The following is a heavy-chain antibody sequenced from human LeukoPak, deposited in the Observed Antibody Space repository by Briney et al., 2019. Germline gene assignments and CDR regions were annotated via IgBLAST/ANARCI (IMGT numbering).Heavy chain of an antibody. CDR2: INPNSGGT. V-gene: IGHV1-2*02. CDR1: GYTFTVHL. Sequence: ASVKVSCKASGYTFTVHLIHWVRQAPGQRLEWMGWINPNSGGTTYAPKFRGRVTMTRDTSTSTLYMELSNLRSDDTAVYYCAREREGLYDILTGYFAYWGQGTLVTVSS. CDR3: AREREGLYDILTGYFAY. J-gene: IGHJ4*02. D-gene: IGHD3-9*01.